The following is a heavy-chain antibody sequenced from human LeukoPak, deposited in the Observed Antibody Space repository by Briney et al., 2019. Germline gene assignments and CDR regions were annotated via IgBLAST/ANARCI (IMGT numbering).Heavy chain of an antibody. J-gene: IGHJ4*02. D-gene: IGHD6-13*01. CDR2: IYYSVST. CDR3: ARLKGAAAGTR. V-gene: IGHV4-39*01. CDR1: GCSISSSSYY. Sequence: VTPSETLSLTCTVSGCSISSSSYYWGWIRQPPGKGLEWIGSIYYSVSTYYNPSLKSRVTISVDTSKNQFSLKLSSVTAADTAVYYCARLKGAAAGTRWGQGTLVTVSS.